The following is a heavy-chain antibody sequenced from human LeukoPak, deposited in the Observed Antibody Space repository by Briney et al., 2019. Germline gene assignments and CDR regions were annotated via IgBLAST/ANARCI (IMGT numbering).Heavy chain of an antibody. V-gene: IGHV1-24*01. D-gene: IGHD4-11*01. CDR1: GYTLTELS. CDR2: FDPEDGET. J-gene: IGHJ4*02. Sequence: ASVKVSCKVSGYTLTELSMHWVRQAPGKGLEWMGGFDPEDGETIDAQKFQGRVTMTEDTYTDTAYTELSSLRSEDTAVYYCATPHYSNYGLLLFDYWGQGTLVTVSS. CDR3: ATPHYSNYGLLLFDY.